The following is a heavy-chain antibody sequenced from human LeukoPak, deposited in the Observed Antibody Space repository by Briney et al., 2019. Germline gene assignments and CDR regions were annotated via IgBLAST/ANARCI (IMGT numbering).Heavy chain of an antibody. J-gene: IGHJ4*02. CDR2: IYYSGTT. CDR3: ARHYYDTSGYSNSLFDY. D-gene: IGHD3-22*01. CDR1: GGSFSSSSYY. Sequence: PSETLSLTCTVSGGSFSSSSYYWGWIRQPPGKGLEWIGSIYYSGTTYYNPSLKSRVTISVDTSKNQFSLKLSSVTAADTAVYYCARHYYDTSGYSNSLFDYGGQGTPVTVSS. V-gene: IGHV4-39*01.